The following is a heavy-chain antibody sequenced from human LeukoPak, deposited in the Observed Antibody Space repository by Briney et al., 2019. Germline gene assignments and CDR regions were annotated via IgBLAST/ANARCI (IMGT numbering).Heavy chain of an antibody. V-gene: IGHV3-21*01. D-gene: IGHD5-18*01. CDR1: GFTFSSYS. J-gene: IGHJ3*02. CDR2: ISSSSSYI. Sequence: PGGSLRLSCAASGFTFSSYSMNWVRQAPGKGPEWVSSISSSSSYIYYADSVKGRFTISRDNAKNSLYLQMNSLRAEDTAVYYCAGDRGSYGRNDAFDIWGQGTMVTVSS. CDR3: AGDRGSYGRNDAFDI.